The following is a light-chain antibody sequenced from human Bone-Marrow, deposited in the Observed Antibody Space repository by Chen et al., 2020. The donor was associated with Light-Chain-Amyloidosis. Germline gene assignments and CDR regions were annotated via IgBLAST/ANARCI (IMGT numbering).Light chain of an antibody. J-gene: IGLJ3*02. CDR1: NIGSTS. Sequence: SYVLTQPSSVSVAPGQTATIACGGNNIGSTSVHWYQQTPGQAPLLVVYDVSDRPSGIPSRLSGSNSGNEATLTISRDEAGDEADYSCQVWDRSSDRPVFGGGTKLTVL. CDR3: QVWDRSSDRPV. V-gene: IGLV3-21*02. CDR2: DVS.